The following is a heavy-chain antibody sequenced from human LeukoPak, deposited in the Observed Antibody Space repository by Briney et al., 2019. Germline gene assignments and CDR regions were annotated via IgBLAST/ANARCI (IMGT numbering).Heavy chain of an antibody. CDR1: GFTFSSYW. J-gene: IGHJ4*02. D-gene: IGHD6-19*01. V-gene: IGHV3-7*01. Sequence: PGGSLRLSCAASGFTFSSYWMSWVRQAPGKGLEWVANIKQDGSEKYYVDSVKGRFTISRDNAKNSLYLQMNSLRAEDTAVYYCASQNQWLRSYFDYWGQGTLVTVSS. CDR3: ASQNQWLRSYFDY. CDR2: IKQDGSEK.